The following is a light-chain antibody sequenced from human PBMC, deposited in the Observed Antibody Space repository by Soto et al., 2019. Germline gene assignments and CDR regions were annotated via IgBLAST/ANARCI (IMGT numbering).Light chain of an antibody. V-gene: IGKV1-5*01. J-gene: IGKJ3*01. CDR3: QQYSNDLFT. Sequence: DIQMTQSPSTLSTSVGDRVTITCRASQSINDWLAWYQQKPGKAPKLLIYDASSLESGVPSRFSGSGSVTEFTLTISSLQPDDFATYYCQQYSNDLFTFGPGTKVDIK. CDR1: QSINDW. CDR2: DAS.